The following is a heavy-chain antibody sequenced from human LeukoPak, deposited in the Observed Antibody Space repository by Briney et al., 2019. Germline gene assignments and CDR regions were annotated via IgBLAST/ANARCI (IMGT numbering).Heavy chain of an antibody. CDR3: ARDLFYYGSGSYYYWFDP. V-gene: IGHV3-11*01. CDR2: ISSSGSTI. CDR1: GFTFSDYY. Sequence: GGSLRLSCAASGFTFSDYYMSWIRQAPGKGLEWVSCISSSGSTIYYADSVKGRFTISRDNAKNSLYLQMNSLRAEDTAVYYCARDLFYYGSGSYYYWFDPWGQGTLVTVSS. J-gene: IGHJ5*02. D-gene: IGHD3-10*01.